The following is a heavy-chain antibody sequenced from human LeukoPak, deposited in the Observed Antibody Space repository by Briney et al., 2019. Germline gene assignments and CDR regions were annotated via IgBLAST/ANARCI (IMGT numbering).Heavy chain of an antibody. CDR2: INHSGST. V-gene: IGHV4-34*01. Sequence: SETLSLTCAVYGGSFSGYYWSWIRQPPGKGLEWIGEINHSGSTNYNPSLESRVTISVDTSKNQFSLKLSSVTAADTAVYYCARHSYGDYEQCFDYWGQGTLVTVSS. J-gene: IGHJ4*02. D-gene: IGHD4-17*01. CDR3: ARHSYGDYEQCFDY. CDR1: GGSFSGYY.